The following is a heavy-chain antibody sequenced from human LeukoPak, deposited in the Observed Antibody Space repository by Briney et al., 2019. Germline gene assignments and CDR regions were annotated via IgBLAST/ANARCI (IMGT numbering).Heavy chain of an antibody. CDR1: GDSISSGDYY. Sequence: SQTLSLTCTVSGDSISSGDYYWSWIRQPAGKGLEWIGRIYSSGSTNYNPSLKSRVTISVDTSKNQFSLKLSSVTAADTGVYFCARGPYSYDSSGAFDIWGQGTMVTVSS. J-gene: IGHJ3*02. D-gene: IGHD3-22*01. V-gene: IGHV4-61*02. CDR3: ARGPYSYDSSGAFDI. CDR2: IYSSGST.